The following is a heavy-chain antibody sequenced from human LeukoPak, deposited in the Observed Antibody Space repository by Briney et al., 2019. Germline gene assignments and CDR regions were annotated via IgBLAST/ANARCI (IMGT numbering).Heavy chain of an antibody. V-gene: IGHV4-59*12. CDR1: GGSISSYY. J-gene: IGHJ4*02. CDR2: IFYSGT. D-gene: IGHD3-9*01. CDR3: SSYDILTGYFDLDY. Sequence: SETLSLTCTVSGGSISSYYWSWIRQPPGKGLEWIGYIFYSGTNYNPSLKSRVTISVDKSKNQFSLKLSSVTAADTAVYYCSSYDILTGYFDLDYWGQGTLVTVSS.